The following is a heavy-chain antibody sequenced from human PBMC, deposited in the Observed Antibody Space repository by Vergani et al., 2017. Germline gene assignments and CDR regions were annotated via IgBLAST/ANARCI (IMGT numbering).Heavy chain of an antibody. CDR2: IYPGDSDT. J-gene: IGHJ6*02. Sequence: EVQLVQSGAEVKKPGESLKISCKGSGYSFTSYWIGWVRQMPGKGLEWMGIIYPGDSDTRYSPSFQGQVTIPADKSISTAYLQWSSLKASDTAMYYCPRHGEDKNCGGDCYSGYYYGMDVWGQGTTVTVSS. V-gene: IGHV5-51*01. CDR3: PRHGEDKNCGGDCYSGYYYGMDV. CDR1: GYSFTSYW. D-gene: IGHD2-21*02.